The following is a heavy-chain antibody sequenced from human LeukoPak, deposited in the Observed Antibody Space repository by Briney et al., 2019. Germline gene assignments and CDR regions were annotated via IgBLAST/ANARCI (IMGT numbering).Heavy chain of an antibody. Sequence: ASVKVSCKASGYTFTGYYMHWVRQAPGQGLEWMGRINPNSGDTNYAQKFQGRVTMTRDTSISTAYMELSSLRSDDTAVYYCASHLLSLQQLVMGDAFDIWGQGTVVIVSS. V-gene: IGHV1-2*02. D-gene: IGHD6-13*01. CDR2: INPNSGDT. CDR3: ASHLLSLQQLVMGDAFDI. J-gene: IGHJ3*02. CDR1: GYTFTGYY.